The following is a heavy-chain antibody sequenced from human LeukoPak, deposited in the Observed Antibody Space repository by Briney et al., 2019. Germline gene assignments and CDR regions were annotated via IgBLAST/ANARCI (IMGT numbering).Heavy chain of an antibody. CDR1: GYTFTSYG. D-gene: IGHD3-3*01. CDR3: ARSITRFLEWLSSGAFDI. J-gene: IGHJ3*02. CDR2: ISAYNGNT. V-gene: IGHV1-18*01. Sequence: ASVKVSCKASGYTFTSYGISWVRQAPGQGLEWMGWISAYNGNTNYAQKLQGRVTMTTDTSTSTAYMELRSLRSDDTAVYYCARSITRFLEWLSSGAFDIWGQGTMVTVSS.